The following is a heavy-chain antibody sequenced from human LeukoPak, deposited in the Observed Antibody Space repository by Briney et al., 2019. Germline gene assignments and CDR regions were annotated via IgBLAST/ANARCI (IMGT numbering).Heavy chain of an antibody. CDR3: ARHGAAYYDFWSGSSLDY. CDR2: IYHSGST. Sequence: SETLSLTCAVSGYSISSGYYWGWIRQPPGKGLEGIGSIYHSGSTYYNPSLKSRVTISVDTSKNQFSLKLSSVTAADTAVYYCARHGAAYYDFWSGSSLDYWGQGTLVTVSS. V-gene: IGHV4-38-2*01. D-gene: IGHD3-3*01. J-gene: IGHJ4*02. CDR1: GYSISSGYY.